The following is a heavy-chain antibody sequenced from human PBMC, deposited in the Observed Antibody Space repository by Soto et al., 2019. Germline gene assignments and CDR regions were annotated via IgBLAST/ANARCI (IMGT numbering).Heavy chain of an antibody. V-gene: IGHV4-30-4*01. J-gene: IGHJ3*02. Sequence: LSLTCTVSGGSISDVDFYWSWIRQPPGKGLEWIGYIYYRGTTYFNPSLKTRVSISIDTSRGQFSLPLDSVTAADTAVYYCARLFAYYDKEPGAFDIWGQGTVVTVSS. CDR3: ARLFAYYDKEPGAFDI. D-gene: IGHD3-22*01. CDR1: GGSISDVDFY. CDR2: IYYRGTT.